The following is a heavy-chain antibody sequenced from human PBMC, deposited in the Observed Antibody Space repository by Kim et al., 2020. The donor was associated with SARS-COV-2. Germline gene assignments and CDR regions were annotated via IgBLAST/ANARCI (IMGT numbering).Heavy chain of an antibody. J-gene: IGHJ3*02. Sequence: GGSLRLSCAASGFTFSSYAMHWVRQAPGKGLEWVAVISYDGSNKYYADSVKGRFTISRDNSKNTLYLQMNSLRAEDTAVYYCARGWREVRGVITNAFDIWGQGTMVTVSS. CDR3: ARGWREVRGVITNAFDI. V-gene: IGHV3-30*04. CDR2: ISYDGSNK. D-gene: IGHD3-10*01. CDR1: GFTFSSYA.